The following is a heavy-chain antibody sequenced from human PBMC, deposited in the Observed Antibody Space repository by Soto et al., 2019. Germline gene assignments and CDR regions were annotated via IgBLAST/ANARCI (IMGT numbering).Heavy chain of an antibody. V-gene: IGHV4-39*01. Sequence: SETLSLTCTVSHGSITSGDYFWAWIRQPQGKGLEFIGSVHSSGGTYYSPSLKRRASISTDKSKNQFSLKLTSVNAGDTAVYFCASVVVGATRQTGSDHWGQGTLVTVSS. CDR2: VHSSGGT. J-gene: IGHJ4*02. CDR3: ASVVVGATRQTGSDH. D-gene: IGHD2-15*01. CDR1: HGSITSGDYF.